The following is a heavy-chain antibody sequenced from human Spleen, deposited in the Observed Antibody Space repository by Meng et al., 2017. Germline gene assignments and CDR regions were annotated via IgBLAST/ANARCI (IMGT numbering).Heavy chain of an antibody. CDR3: ARDPPDRGSPTLDS. J-gene: IGHJ4*02. Sequence: QFQLVQSGSEVKKPGAAGKVFGKASGYTFTSYAMHWVRQAPGQRLEWMGWINAGDGNTKYSQKIQGRLTFTRDTSASTAYMELSSLRSEDTAVYYCARDPPDRGSPTLDSWGQGTLVTVSS. CDR1: GYTFTSYA. D-gene: IGHD1-26*01. V-gene: IGHV1-3*01. CDR2: INAGDGNT.